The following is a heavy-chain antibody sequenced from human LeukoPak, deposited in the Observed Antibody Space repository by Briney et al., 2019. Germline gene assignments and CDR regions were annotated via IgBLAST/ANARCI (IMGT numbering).Heavy chain of an antibody. J-gene: IGHJ4*02. Sequence: GGSLRLSCAASGFTFSSYAMSWVRQAPGKGLEWVSAISGSGGSTYYADSVKGRFTISRDNSKNTLYLQMNNLRAEDTAVYYCTNDLRGWSPHDYWGQGTLVTVSP. V-gene: IGHV3-23*01. CDR3: TNDLRGWSPHDY. CDR2: ISGSGGST. CDR1: GFTFSSYA. D-gene: IGHD6-19*01.